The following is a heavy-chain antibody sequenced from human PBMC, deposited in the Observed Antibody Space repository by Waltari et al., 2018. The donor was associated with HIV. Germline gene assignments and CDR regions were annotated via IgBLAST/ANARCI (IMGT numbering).Heavy chain of an antibody. CDR1: GFTFSDYS. CDR3: ARPGQDSSGYYYSGY. J-gene: IGHJ4*02. CDR2: ISSSGTTI. D-gene: IGHD3-22*01. V-gene: IGHV3-11*01. Sequence: QVQLVESGGGLVKPGGSLRLSCAASGFTFSDYSMSWFRQAPGKGLQWVSYISSSGTTIYYADSMKGRFTISRDNAKNSLYLQMNSLRAEDTAVYYCARPGQDSSGYYYSGYWGQGTLVTVSS.